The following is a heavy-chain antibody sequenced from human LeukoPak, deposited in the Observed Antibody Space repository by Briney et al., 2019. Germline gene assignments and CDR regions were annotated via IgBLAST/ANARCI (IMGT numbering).Heavy chain of an antibody. J-gene: IGHJ4*02. CDR1: GFTFSSYG. CDR2: IRYDGSNK. CDR3: AKGGYDFWSGYFDY. D-gene: IGHD3-3*01. V-gene: IGHV3-30*02. Sequence: GGSLRLSCAASGFTFSSYGMHWVRQAPGKGLEWVAFIRYDGSNKYYADSVKGRFTISRDNSKNSLYLQMNSLRAEDTALYYCAKGGYDFWSGYFDYWGQGTLVTVSS.